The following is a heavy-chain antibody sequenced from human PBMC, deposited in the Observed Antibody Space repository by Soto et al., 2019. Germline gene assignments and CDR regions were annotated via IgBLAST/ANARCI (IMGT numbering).Heavy chain of an antibody. V-gene: IGHV4-30-4*01. D-gene: IGHD3-22*01. CDR3: ARGVDHYYDIAGWFDP. J-gene: IGHJ5*02. Sequence: SETLSLTCTVSGGSISSGDYYWSWIRQPPGKGLEWIGYIYYSGSTYYNPSLKSRVTISVDTSKNQFSLKLSSVTAADTAVYYCARGVDHYYDIAGWFDPWGQGTLVTVSS. CDR1: GGSISSGDYY. CDR2: IYYSGST.